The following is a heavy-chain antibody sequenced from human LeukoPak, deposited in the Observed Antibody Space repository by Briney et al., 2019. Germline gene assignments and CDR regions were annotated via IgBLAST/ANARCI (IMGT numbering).Heavy chain of an antibody. CDR3: AREGRFGYEKCFSGISDF. J-gene: IGHJ4*02. CDR1: GFIFGLHG. V-gene: IGHV3-30-3*01. CDR2: ISSDGTDQ. Sequence: GGSLRLSCAGSGFIFGLHGVHWVRQAPGKGLEWVAVISSDGTDQRYADSVKGRFSVSRDNSRNTLSLEMNSLRVEDTAVYYCAREGRFGYEKCFSGISDFWGQGNLVTVSS. D-gene: IGHD3-22*01.